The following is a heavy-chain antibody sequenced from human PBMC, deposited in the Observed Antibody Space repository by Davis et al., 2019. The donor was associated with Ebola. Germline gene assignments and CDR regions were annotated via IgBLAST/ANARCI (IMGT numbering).Heavy chain of an antibody. D-gene: IGHD2-15*01. V-gene: IGHV3-33*06. CDR2: IWYDGSNK. Sequence: PGGSLRLSCAASGFTFSSYSMNWVRQAPGKGLEWVAVIWYDGSNKYYADSVKGRFTISRDNSKNTLYLQMNSLRAEDTAVYYCAKDSGCSGGSCYSGPLSWWGQGTLVTVSS. CDR3: AKDSGCSGGSCYSGPLSW. CDR1: GFTFSSYS. J-gene: IGHJ4*02.